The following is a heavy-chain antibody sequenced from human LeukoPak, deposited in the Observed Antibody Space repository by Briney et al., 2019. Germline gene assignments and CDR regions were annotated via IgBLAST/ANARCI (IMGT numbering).Heavy chain of an antibody. V-gene: IGHV3-15*01. Sequence: GGSLRLSCAASGFTFSNAWMSWVRQAPGKGLEGVGRIKSKTDGWTTDYPAPVKGRFTISRDDSKNPLYLHMNSLKTEDTAVYYCTTDGRSPAGQDYWGQGTLVTVSS. D-gene: IGHD3-10*01. CDR3: TTDGRSPAGQDY. CDR1: GFTFSNAW. J-gene: IGHJ4*02. CDR2: IKSKTDGWTT.